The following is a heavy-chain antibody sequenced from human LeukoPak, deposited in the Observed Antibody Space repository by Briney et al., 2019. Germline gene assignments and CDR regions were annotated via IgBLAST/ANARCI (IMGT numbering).Heavy chain of an antibody. CDR1: GYSISSGYY. V-gene: IGHV4-38-2*01. CDR3: ARGDYDILTGYYETFDY. Sequence: SETLSLTCAVSGYSISSGYYWGWIRQPPGKGLEWIGSIYHSGSTYYNPSLKSRVTISVDTSKNQSSLRLSSVTAADTAVYYCARGDYDILTGYYETFDYWGQGTLVTVSS. D-gene: IGHD3-9*01. J-gene: IGHJ4*02. CDR2: IYHSGST.